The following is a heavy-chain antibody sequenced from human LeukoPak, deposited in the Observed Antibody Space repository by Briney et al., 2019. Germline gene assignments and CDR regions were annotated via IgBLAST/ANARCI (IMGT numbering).Heavy chain of an antibody. D-gene: IGHD1-26*01. V-gene: IGHV3-74*01. CDR3: ARGSYYFDY. Sequence: GGSLRLSCAASGFTFSNCWMHWVRQAPGKGLVWVSRINNDGSSTTYADSVRGRFTISRDNAKSTLYQQMNSLRAEDTAVYYCARGSYYFDYWGQGTLVTVSS. J-gene: IGHJ4*02. CDR1: GFTFSNCW. CDR2: INNDGSST.